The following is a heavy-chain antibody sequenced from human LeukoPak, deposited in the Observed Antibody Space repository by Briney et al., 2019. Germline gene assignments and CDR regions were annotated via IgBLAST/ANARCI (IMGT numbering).Heavy chain of an antibody. CDR3: AREAYAQPIYYYYYYGMDV. Sequence: SVKVSCKASGYTFTGYYMHWVRQAPGQGLEWMGWINPNSGGTNYAQKLQGRVTMTTDTSTSTAYMELRSLRSDDTAVYYCAREAYAQPIYYYYYYGMDVWGQGTTVTVSS. V-gene: IGHV1-2*02. D-gene: IGHD2-2*01. CDR1: GYTFTGYY. J-gene: IGHJ6*02. CDR2: INPNSGGT.